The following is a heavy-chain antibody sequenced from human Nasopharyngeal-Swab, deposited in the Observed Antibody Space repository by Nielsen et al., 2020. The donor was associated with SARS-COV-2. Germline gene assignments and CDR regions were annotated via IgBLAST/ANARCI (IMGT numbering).Heavy chain of an antibody. CDR1: GYTFASFD. CDR3: ARGPRPKRHLDY. D-gene: IGHD1-1*01. CDR2: MNLDSGDT. V-gene: IGHV1-8*01. J-gene: IGHJ4*02. Sequence: LVNVSCKTSGYTFASFDINWVRQATGRGLEWVGWMNLDSGDTHYAQEFQGKVTLTRDTSRSTAYMELSSLRSEDTAVYYCARGPRPKRHLDYWGQGTLVTVSS.